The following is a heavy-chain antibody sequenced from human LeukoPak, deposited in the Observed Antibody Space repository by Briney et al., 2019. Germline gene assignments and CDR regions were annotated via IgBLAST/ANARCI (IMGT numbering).Heavy chain of an antibody. CDR3: ARDRPAAMDQDPFDY. CDR1: GYSISSGYY. D-gene: IGHD2-2*01. Sequence: PSETLSLTCTVSGYSISSGYYWGWIRQPPGKGLEWIGSIYHSGSTYYNPSLKSRVTISVDTSKNQFSLKLSSVTAADTAVYYCARDRPAAMDQDPFDYWGQGTLVTVSS. V-gene: IGHV4-38-2*02. CDR2: IYHSGST. J-gene: IGHJ4*02.